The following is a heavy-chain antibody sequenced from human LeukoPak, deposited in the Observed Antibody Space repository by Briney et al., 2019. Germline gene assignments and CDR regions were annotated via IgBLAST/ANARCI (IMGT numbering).Heavy chain of an antibody. J-gene: IGHJ4*02. V-gene: IGHV3-23*01. Sequence: GGSLRLSCAASRFTFNSYAMSWVRQAPGKGLEWVSVIGGSNGITFYVGSVKGRFTISRDNSKDTLYLQMNSLRAEDTAVYYCARNENSGWGYFGYWGQGTLVTVSS. CDR2: IGGSNGIT. CDR3: ARNENSGWGYFGY. CDR1: RFTFNSYA. D-gene: IGHD5-12*01.